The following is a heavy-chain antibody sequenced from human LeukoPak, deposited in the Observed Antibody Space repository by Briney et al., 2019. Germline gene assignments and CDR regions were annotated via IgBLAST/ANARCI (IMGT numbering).Heavy chain of an antibody. D-gene: IGHD3-22*01. CDR3: TRVYDSSGYYAINWFDP. J-gene: IGHJ5*02. CDR1: GGTFSSYA. V-gene: IGHV1-69*13. Sequence: ASVKVSCKASGGTFSSYAISWVRQAPGQGLEWMGGIIPIFGTANYAQKFQGRVTITADESTSTAYMELSSLRSKDTAVYYCTRVYDSSGYYAINWFDPWGQGTLVTVSS. CDR2: IIPIFGTA.